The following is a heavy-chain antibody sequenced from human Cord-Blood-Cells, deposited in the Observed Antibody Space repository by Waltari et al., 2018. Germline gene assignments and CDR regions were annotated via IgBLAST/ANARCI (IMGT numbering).Heavy chain of an antibody. D-gene: IGHD7-27*01. V-gene: IGHV1-2*02. CDR1: GYTFTGYY. CDR3: ARDLKSLGSPYYYYGMDV. CDR2: INPKSGGT. Sequence: QVQLVQSGAEVKKPGASVKVSCKASGYTFTGYYMHWVRQAPGQGLAGMGRINPKSGGTNDAQRLQGRVTIARDTCISTAYMELSRLRSDDTAVDYCARDLKSLGSPYYYYGMDVWGQGTTVTVSS. J-gene: IGHJ6*02.